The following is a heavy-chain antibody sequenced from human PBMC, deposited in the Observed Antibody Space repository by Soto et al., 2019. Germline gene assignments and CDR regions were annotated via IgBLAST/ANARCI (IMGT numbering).Heavy chain of an antibody. CDR3: ARNRGYGGNRYVDY. CDR2: IYYSGST. J-gene: IGHJ4*02. D-gene: IGHD2-15*01. Sequence: SATLSLTCTVSGGSVSSGSYYWSWIRQPPGKGLEWIGYIYYSGSTNYNPSLKSRVTISVDTSKNQFSLKLSSVTAADTAVYYCARNRGYGGNRYVDYWGQGTLVTVSS. V-gene: IGHV4-61*01. CDR1: GGSVSSGSYY.